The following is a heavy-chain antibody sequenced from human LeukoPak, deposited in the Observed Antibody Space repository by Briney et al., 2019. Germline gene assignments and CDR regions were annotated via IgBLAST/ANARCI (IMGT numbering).Heavy chain of an antibody. V-gene: IGHV3-66*01. CDR1: GFTVSSNY. Sequence: GSLRLSCAASGFTVSSNYMSWVRQAPGKGLEWVSVIYSGGSTYYADSVKGRFTISRDNSKNTLYLQMNSLRAEDTAVYYCARESSSSWYNWFDPWGQGTLVTVSS. CDR3: ARESSSSWYNWFDP. D-gene: IGHD6-13*01. J-gene: IGHJ5*02. CDR2: IYSGGST.